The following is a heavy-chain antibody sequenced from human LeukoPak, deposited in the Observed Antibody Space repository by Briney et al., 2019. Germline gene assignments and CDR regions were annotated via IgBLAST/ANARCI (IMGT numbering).Heavy chain of an antibody. D-gene: IGHD6-19*01. CDR1: GFTFSSYW. CDR2: IKQDGSEK. Sequence: GGSLGLFCAASGFTFSSYWMSWVRQAPGKGLEWVANIKQDGSEKYYVDSVKGRFTISRDNAKNSLYLQMNSLRAEDTAVYYCARDFGSHSSGWYFHWGQGTLVTVSS. J-gene: IGHJ4*02. CDR3: ARDFGSHSSGWYFH. V-gene: IGHV3-7*01.